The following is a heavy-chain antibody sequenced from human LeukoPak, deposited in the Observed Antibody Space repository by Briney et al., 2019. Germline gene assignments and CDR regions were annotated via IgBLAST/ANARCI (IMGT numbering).Heavy chain of an antibody. CDR2: ISGSGGST. CDR3: AKSCVVVPADYSYYYGMDV. CDR1: GFTFSSYA. J-gene: IGHJ6*02. V-gene: IGHV3-23*01. D-gene: IGHD2-2*01. Sequence: PGGSLRLSCAASGFTFSSYAMSWVRQAPGNGLEWVSAISGSGGSTYYADSVKGRFTISRDNSKNTLYLQMNSLRAEDTAVYYCAKSCVVVPADYSYYYGMDVWGQGTTVTVSS.